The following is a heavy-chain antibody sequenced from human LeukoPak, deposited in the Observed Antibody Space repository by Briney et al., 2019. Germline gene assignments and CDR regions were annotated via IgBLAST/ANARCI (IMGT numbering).Heavy chain of an antibody. CDR2: INPNSGGT. CDR1: GYTFTNYG. V-gene: IGHV1-2*02. CDR3: ARDSYGDFDY. D-gene: IGHD4-17*01. Sequence: ASVKVSCKASGYTFTNYGISWVRQAPGQGLEWMGWINPNSGGTNYAQKFQGRVTMTRDTSISTAYMELSRLRSDDTAVYYCARDSYGDFDYWGQGTLVTVSS. J-gene: IGHJ4*02.